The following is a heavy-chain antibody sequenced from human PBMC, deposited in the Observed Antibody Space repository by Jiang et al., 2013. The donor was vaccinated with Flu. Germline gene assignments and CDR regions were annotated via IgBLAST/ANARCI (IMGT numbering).Heavy chain of an antibody. Sequence: GAEVKKPGESLRISCKGSGYSFTNYWISWVRQMPGKGLEWMGRIDPSDSYTNYSPSFQGHVTISADKSISTAYLQWSSLKASDTAMYYCARHPRSRIAVAGTLTDPWGQGTLVTVSS. V-gene: IGHV5-10-1*01. D-gene: IGHD6-19*01. CDR2: IDPSDSYT. CDR1: GYSFTNYW. J-gene: IGHJ5*02. CDR3: ARHPRSRIAVAGTLTDP.